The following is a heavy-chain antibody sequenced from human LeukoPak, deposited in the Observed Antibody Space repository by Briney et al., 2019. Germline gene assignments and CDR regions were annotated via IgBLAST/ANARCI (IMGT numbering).Heavy chain of an antibody. J-gene: IGHJ4*02. CDR2: INPNSGGT. D-gene: IGHD1-26*01. CDR1: GYTFTSYY. Sequence: ASVKVSCKASGYTFTSYYMHWVRQAPGQGLEWMGWINPNSGGTNYAQKFQGRVTMTRDTSISTAYMELSRLRSDDTAVYYCARDTEGATPLGYWGQGTLVTVSS. V-gene: IGHV1-2*02. CDR3: ARDTEGATPLGY.